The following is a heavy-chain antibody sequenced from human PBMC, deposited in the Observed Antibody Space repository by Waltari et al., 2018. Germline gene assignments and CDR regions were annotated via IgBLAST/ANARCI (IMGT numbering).Heavy chain of an antibody. CDR2: FDPRDGST. CDR3: ARRKGYFDS. V-gene: IGHV1-46*01. J-gene: IGHJ4*02. CDR1: GYTFTSYY. Sequence: QVQLVQSGAEVKKPGASVKVSCEASGYTFTSYYLHWVRQAPGQGLEWMEVFDPRDGSTSYAQKFQGRVTMTRDTSTSTVYMEMSSLRSEDTAVYYCARRKGYFDSWGQGTLVTVSS.